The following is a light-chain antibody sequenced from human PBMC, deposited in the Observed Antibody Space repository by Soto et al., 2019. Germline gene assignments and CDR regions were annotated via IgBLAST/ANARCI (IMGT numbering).Light chain of an antibody. CDR3: CSYTSSTTYV. CDR1: SSDVGGYNY. V-gene: IGLV2-14*01. Sequence: QSALTQPASVSGSPGQSITISCTGTSSDVGGYNYVSWYQQHPGKAPKFMIYEVSNRPSGISDRFSGSKSGNTASLTIYGLQAEDDADYYCCSYTSSTTYVFGTGTKLTVL. CDR2: EVS. J-gene: IGLJ1*01.